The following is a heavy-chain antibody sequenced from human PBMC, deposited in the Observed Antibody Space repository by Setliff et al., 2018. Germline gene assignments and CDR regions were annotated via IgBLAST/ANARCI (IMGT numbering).Heavy chain of an antibody. J-gene: IGHJ4*02. Sequence: SETLSLTCTVSGGSISSSSYYWGWIRQPPGKGLEWIGSIYYSGSTYYNPSLKSRVTISVDTSKNQFSLKLSSVTAADTAVYYCARSPPYSSSWYWGLGGYFDYWGLGTLVTVSS. CDR2: IYYSGST. D-gene: IGHD6-13*01. CDR3: ARSPPYSSSWYWGLGGYFDY. CDR1: GGSISSSSYY. V-gene: IGHV4-39*01.